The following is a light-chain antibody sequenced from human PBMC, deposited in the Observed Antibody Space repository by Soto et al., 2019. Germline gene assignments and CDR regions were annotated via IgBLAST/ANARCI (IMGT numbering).Light chain of an antibody. V-gene: IGLV4-69*01. CDR3: QTWVTGIQV. Sequence: QSVLTQSPSASASLGASVKLTSTLSSGHSSYAIAWHQQQPEKGPRYLMKLNSDGSHSKGDGIPDRFSGSSSGAERYLTISSLQSEDEADYYCQTWVTGIQVFGGGTKLTVL. CDR1: SGHSSYA. CDR2: LNSDGSH. J-gene: IGLJ2*01.